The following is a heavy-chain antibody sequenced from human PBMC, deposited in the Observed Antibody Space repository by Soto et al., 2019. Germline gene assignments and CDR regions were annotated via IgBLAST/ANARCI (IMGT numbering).Heavy chain of an antibody. CDR2: ISYDGNKK. Sequence: QAQLVESGGGVVQPGRSLRLSCAASGFTFSHYAMHWVRQAPGKGLEWVAIISYDGNKKYYGDSVKGRFTISRDNSKNTLYLQMNSLRVEDTAVYYCARDVAGKNYFDPWGQGTPVTVSS. J-gene: IGHJ5*02. V-gene: IGHV3-30-3*01. CDR1: GFTFSHYA. D-gene: IGHD1-7*01. CDR3: ARDVAGKNYFDP.